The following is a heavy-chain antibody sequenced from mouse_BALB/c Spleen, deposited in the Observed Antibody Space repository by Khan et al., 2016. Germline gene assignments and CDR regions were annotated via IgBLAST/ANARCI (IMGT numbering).Heavy chain of an antibody. V-gene: IGHV1-15*01. CDR2: IHPGNGGS. CDR1: GYTFTDYE. J-gene: IGHJ2*01. D-gene: IGHD2-4*01. CDR3: TKALRRGYYFDY. Sequence: QVQLQQSGAELVRPGASVKLSCKALGYTFTDYEMHWVKQTPVRGLAWIGAIHPGNGGSAYNQKFKGKATLTADISSSTAYMELSSLTSEDSAVYFCTKALRRGYYFDYWGQGTALTVSS.